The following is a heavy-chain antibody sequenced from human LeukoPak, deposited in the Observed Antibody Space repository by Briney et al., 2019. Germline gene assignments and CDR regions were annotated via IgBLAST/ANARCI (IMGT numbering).Heavy chain of an antibody. CDR1: GFTFSSYA. V-gene: IGHV3-23*01. CDR3: ATDNYYDSSGYHY. CDR2: ISGSGGST. D-gene: IGHD3-22*01. Sequence: GGSLRLSCAASGFTFSSYAMSWVRQAPGKGLEWVSAISGSGGSTYYADSVKGRFTISRDNSKNTLYLQMNSLRAEDTAVYYCATDNYYDSSGYHYWGQGTLVTVSS. J-gene: IGHJ4*02.